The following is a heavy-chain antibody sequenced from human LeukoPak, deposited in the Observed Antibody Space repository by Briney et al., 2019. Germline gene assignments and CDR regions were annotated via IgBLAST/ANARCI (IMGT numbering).Heavy chain of an antibody. J-gene: IGHJ4*02. CDR3: AVGLRYHFDY. Sequence: SETLSLTCAVYGGSFSGYYWSWIRQPPGKGLEWIGEINHSGSTNYNPSLKSRVTISVDTSKNQFSLKLSSVTAADTAVYYCAVGLRYHFDYWGQGTLVTVSS. CDR2: INHSGST. D-gene: IGHD5-12*01. CDR1: GGSFSGYY. V-gene: IGHV4-34*01.